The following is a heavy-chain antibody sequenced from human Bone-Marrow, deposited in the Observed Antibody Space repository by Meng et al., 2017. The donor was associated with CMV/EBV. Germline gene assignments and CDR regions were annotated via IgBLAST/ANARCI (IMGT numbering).Heavy chain of an antibody. CDR2: IRYDGSNK. CDR3: AKDGPRGGAFDD. D-gene: IGHD3-10*01. Sequence: GESLKISCAASGFTFSSYGMHWVRQAPGKGLEWVAFIRYDGSNKYYADSVKGRFTISRDNSKNTLYLQMNSLRAEDTAVYYCAKDGPRGGAFDDWGQGTLVTVSS. CDR1: GFTFSSYG. J-gene: IGHJ5*02. V-gene: IGHV3-30*02.